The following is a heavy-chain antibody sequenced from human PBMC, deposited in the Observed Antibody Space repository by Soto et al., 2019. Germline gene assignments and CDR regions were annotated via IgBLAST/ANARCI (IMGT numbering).Heavy chain of an antibody. Sequence: GASVKVSCKASGYTFSNYYMQWVRQAPGQGLEWMGIINPNGGTTSYALKFRGRVTMSRDTPTSTVYMELSSLRSEDTAVYYCGRVDCGSRRCYRFDYWGKGPLVTVSS. D-gene: IGHD2-15*01. CDR3: GRVDCGSRRCYRFDY. V-gene: IGHV1-46*01. CDR2: INPNGGTT. CDR1: GYTFSNYY. J-gene: IGHJ4*02.